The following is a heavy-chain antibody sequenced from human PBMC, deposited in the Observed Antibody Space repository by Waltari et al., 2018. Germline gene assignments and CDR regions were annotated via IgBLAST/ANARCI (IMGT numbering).Heavy chain of an antibody. D-gene: IGHD2-15*01. CDR2: LDPKDGHV. J-gene: IGHJ6*03. Sequence: VPAVQSGPEVKNPRALVTVSRKVPRSLPARFSFHSLRPAPGQGLEWMGRLDPKDGHVVHAQNYQGRVTMTEDSSTDTAYMELSSLRPEDTALYYCHLTGRNIVVMAGTSPSFHSYIDVWGRGTTVTVSS. CDR3: HLTGRNIVVMAGTSPSFHSYIDV. V-gene: IGHV1-24*01. CDR1: RSLPARFS.